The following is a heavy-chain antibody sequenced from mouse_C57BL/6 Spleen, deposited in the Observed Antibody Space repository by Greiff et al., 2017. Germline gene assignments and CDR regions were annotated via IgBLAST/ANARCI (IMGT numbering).Heavy chain of an antibody. J-gene: IGHJ3*01. CDR1: GYAFSSSW. CDR3: AREDYYGSSYAWFAY. CDR2: IYPGDGDT. D-gene: IGHD1-1*01. Sequence: VQLQQSGPELVKPGASVKISCKASGYAFSSSWMNWVKQRPGKGLEWIGRIYPGDGDTNYNGKFKGKATLTADKSSSTAYMQLSSLTSEDSAVYFCAREDYYGSSYAWFAYWGQGTLVTVSA. V-gene: IGHV1-82*01.